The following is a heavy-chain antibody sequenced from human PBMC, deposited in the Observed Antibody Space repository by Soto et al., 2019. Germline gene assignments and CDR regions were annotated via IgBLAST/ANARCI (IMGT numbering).Heavy chain of an antibody. V-gene: IGHV4-31*03. CDR1: GGSISSGGYY. CDR2: IYYSGST. D-gene: IGHD6-25*01. Sequence: PSETLSLTCTVSGGSISSGGYYWSWIRQHPGKGLEWIGYIYYSGSTYYNPSLKGRVTISVDTSKNQFSLKLSSVTAADTAVYYCARTIRSSRGYRYYYSYMDVWGKGTTVTVSS. J-gene: IGHJ6*03. CDR3: ARTIRSSRGYRYYYSYMDV.